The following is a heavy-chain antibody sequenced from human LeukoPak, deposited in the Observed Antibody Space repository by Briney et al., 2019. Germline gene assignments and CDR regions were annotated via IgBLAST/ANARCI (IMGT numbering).Heavy chain of an antibody. Sequence: SETLSLTCTVSGDSISSNSWTWIRQPAGEGLEWIGRISTSGSTYYNPSLKSRVTMSIDTSKNQFSLRLSSVTAADTAMYYCARGSSWFHYWGQGTLATVSS. V-gene: IGHV4-4*07. CDR2: ISTSGST. CDR3: ARGSSWFHY. D-gene: IGHD6-13*01. J-gene: IGHJ4*02. CDR1: GDSISSNS.